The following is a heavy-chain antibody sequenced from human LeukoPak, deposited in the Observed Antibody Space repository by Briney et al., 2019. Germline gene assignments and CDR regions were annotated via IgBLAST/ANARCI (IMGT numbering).Heavy chain of an antibody. Sequence: SQTLSLTCTVSGVSISSGGYYWSWIRQHPGKGLEWIGYIYYSGSTYYNPSLKSRVTISVDTSKNQFSLKLSSVTAADTAVYYCARVGCITIFGVVIPNWFDPWGQGTLVTVSS. CDR1: GVSISSGGYY. J-gene: IGHJ5*02. D-gene: IGHD3-3*01. CDR2: IYYSGST. V-gene: IGHV4-31*03. CDR3: ARVGCITIFGVVIPNWFDP.